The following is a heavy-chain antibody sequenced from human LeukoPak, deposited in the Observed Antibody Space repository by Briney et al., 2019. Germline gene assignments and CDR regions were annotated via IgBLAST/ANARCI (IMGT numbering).Heavy chain of an antibody. J-gene: IGHJ4*02. CDR3: AREGSDYFDY. CDR2: ISSSSSTI. CDR1: GSTFSSYS. V-gene: IGHV3-48*01. Sequence: GGSLRLSCAASGSTFSSYSMNWVRQAPGKGLEWVSYISSSSSTIYYADSVKGRFTISRDNAKNSLYLQMNSLRAEDTAVYYCAREGSDYFDYWGQGTLVTVSS. D-gene: IGHD3-10*01.